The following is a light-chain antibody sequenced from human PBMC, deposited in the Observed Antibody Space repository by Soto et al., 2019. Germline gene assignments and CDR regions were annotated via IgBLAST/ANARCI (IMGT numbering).Light chain of an antibody. Sequence: EIVLTQSPGTLSLSPGERATLSCRASQSVSSSYLAWYQQKPGQAPRLLIYGASSRATGIPDMCSGSGCGTYFPLTISRLEPEDFAVYYCQQYGSSPWTFGQGTKVEIK. CDR3: QQYGSSPWT. CDR2: GAS. CDR1: QSVSSSY. J-gene: IGKJ1*01. V-gene: IGKV3-20*01.